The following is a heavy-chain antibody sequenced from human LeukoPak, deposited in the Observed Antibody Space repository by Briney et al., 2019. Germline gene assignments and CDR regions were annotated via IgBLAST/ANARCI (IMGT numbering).Heavy chain of an antibody. CDR1: GFTFSSYA. CDR3: ARDLGTTVTTLGMDV. J-gene: IGHJ6*02. D-gene: IGHD4-17*01. V-gene: IGHV3-30*14. Sequence: GGSLRLSCAASGFTFSSYAMHWVRQAPGKGLEWVAVISYDGSNKYYAGSVKGRFTISRDNSKNTLYLQMNSLRAEDKAVYYCARDLGTTVTTLGMDVWGQGTTVTVSS. CDR2: ISYDGSNK.